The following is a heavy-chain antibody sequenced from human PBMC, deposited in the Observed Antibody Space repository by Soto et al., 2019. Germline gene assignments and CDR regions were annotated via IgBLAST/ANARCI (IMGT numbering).Heavy chain of an antibody. CDR2: ISLSGGST. CDR1: GFTFSSYA. Sequence: EVLLLESGGGLVQPGGSLRLSCAASGFTFSSYAMTWVRQAPGKGLEWVSTISLSGGSTYYADSVEGRFTISRDNSKNTPFLKMNSMTAEDTAVYYCAKDFVRAFDVWGQGTMVTVSS. V-gene: IGHV3-23*01. J-gene: IGHJ3*01. CDR3: AKDFVRAFDV.